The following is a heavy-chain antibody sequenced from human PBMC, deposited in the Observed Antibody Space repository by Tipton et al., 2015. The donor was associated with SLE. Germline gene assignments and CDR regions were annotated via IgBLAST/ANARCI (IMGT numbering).Heavy chain of an antibody. CDR3: AGAWQGYCSGGTCYVLDY. CDR1: GGSISSHY. J-gene: IGHJ4*02. V-gene: IGHV4-59*11. CDR2: ISNSETT. Sequence: TLSLTCTVSGGSISSHYWSWSRQAPGKGLEWIGYISNSETTNYNPSLKSRVTISVDTSKNQFSLKLRSVTAADTAVYYCAGAWQGYCSGGTCYVLDYWGQGTLVTFSS. D-gene: IGHD2-15*01.